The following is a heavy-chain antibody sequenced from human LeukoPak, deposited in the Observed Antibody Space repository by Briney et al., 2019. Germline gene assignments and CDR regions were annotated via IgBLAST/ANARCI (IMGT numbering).Heavy chain of an antibody. V-gene: IGHV1-3*01. D-gene: IGHD5-18*01. Sequence: ASVKVSCKASGYTFTSYAMHWVRQAPGQRLEWMGWINAGNGNTKYSQKFQGRVTITRDTSASTAYMELSSLRPEDTAVYYCASGYSYGYGRFDYWGQGTLVTVSS. CDR1: GYTFTSYA. J-gene: IGHJ4*02. CDR2: INAGNGNT. CDR3: ASGYSYGYGRFDY.